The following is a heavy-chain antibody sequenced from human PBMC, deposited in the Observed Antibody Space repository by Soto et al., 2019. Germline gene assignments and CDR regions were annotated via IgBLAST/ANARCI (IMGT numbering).Heavy chain of an antibody. CDR3: TRPANTVADHFDL. V-gene: IGHV5-51*01. Sequence: GESLKISCQVSGYTFTIYWIGWVRQMPGKGLELRGIIYPSDSETRYSPSFQGQVTISADQSITTAYLQWDSMKASDTAIYYCTRPANTVADHFDLWGQGTPVTV. CDR2: IYPSDSET. J-gene: IGHJ4*02. CDR1: GYTFTIYW. D-gene: IGHD4-17*01.